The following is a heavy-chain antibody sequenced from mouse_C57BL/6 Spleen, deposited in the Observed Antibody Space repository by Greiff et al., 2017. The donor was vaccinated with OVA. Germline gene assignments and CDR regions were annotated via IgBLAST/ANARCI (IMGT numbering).Heavy chain of an antibody. CDR2: ISYDGSN. CDR1: GYSITSGYY. Sequence: VQLKESGPGLVKPSQSLSLTCSVTGYSITSGYYWNWIRQFPGNKLEWMGYISYDGSNNYNPSLKNRISITRDTSKNQFFLKLNSVTTEDTATYDCSTGSSYFSYWYFDVWGTGTTVTVSS. J-gene: IGHJ1*03. V-gene: IGHV3-6*01. CDR3: STGSSYFSYWYFDV. D-gene: IGHD1-1*01.